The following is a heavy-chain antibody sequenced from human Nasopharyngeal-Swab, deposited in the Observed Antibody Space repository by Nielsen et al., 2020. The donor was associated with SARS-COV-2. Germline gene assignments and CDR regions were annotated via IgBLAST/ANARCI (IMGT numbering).Heavy chain of an antibody. Sequence: GESLKISCAASGFTFSSYRMHWGRQAPGKGLGWVSRINSDGSSTSYADSVKGRFTISRDNAKNTLYLQMNSLRAEDTAVYYCALIGGYFDYWGQGTLVTVSS. CDR1: GFTFSSYR. J-gene: IGHJ4*02. V-gene: IGHV3-74*01. CDR2: INSDGSST. CDR3: ALIGGYFDY. D-gene: IGHD2/OR15-2a*01.